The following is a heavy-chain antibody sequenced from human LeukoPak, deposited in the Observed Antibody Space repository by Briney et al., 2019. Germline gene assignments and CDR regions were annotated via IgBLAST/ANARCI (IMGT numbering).Heavy chain of an antibody. CDR2: INQDGSVK. V-gene: IGHV3-7*01. CDR1: GFTFSSYA. Sequence: PGGSLRLSCAASGFTFSSYAMSWVRQAPGKGLEWVANINQDGSVKYYVDSVKGRFTISRDNAKNSLYLQINSLRAEDSAVYYCAREGDYTWSFLIWGQGTMVTVSS. D-gene: IGHD1-26*01. J-gene: IGHJ3*02. CDR3: AREGDYTWSFLI.